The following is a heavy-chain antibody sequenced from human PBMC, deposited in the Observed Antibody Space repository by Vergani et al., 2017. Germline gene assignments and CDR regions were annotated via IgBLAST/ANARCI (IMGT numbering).Heavy chain of an antibody. Sequence: EVQLVESGGGLVQPGGSLRLSCAASGFTFSSYWMSWVRQAPGKGLEWVANIKQDGSEKYYVDSVKGRFTISRDNAKNSLYLQMNSLRAEDTAVYYCARVRRVRGKNWLDPWGQGTLVTVSS. CDR1: GFTFSSYW. CDR2: IKQDGSEK. CDR3: ARVRRVRGKNWLDP. J-gene: IGHJ5*02. D-gene: IGHD3-10*01. V-gene: IGHV3-7*03.